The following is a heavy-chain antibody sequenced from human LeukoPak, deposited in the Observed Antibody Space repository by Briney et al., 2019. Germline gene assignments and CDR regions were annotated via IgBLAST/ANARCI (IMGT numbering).Heavy chain of an antibody. CDR3: ARPAEGSSSWYWFDP. CDR2: IYPGDSDT. V-gene: IGHV5-51*01. CDR1: GYSFTSHW. J-gene: IGHJ5*02. D-gene: IGHD6-13*01. Sequence: GESLQISCKGSGYSFTSHWIGWVRQMPGKGLEWMGIIYPGDSDTRYSPSFQGQVTISADKSISTAYLQWSSLKASDTAMYYCARPAEGSSSWYWFDPWGQGTLVTVSS.